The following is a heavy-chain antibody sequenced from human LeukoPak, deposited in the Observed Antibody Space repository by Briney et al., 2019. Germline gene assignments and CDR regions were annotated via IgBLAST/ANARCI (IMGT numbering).Heavy chain of an antibody. CDR3: ATASWVHDYSNYRDAFDI. CDR1: GYTLTELS. J-gene: IGHJ3*02. V-gene: IGHV1-24*01. D-gene: IGHD4-11*01. CDR2: FDPEDGET. Sequence: ASVKVSCKVSGYTLTELSMHWVRQAPGKGLEWMGGFDPEDGETIYAQKFQGRVTMTEDTSTDTAYMELSSLRSEDTAVYYCATASWVHDYSNYRDAFDIWGQGTMVTVSS.